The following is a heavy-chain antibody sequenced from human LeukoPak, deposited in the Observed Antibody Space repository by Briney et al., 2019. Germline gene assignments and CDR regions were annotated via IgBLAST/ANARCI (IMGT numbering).Heavy chain of an antibody. CDR1: GYTFTSYY. CDR2: INPSGGST. Sequence: ASVKVSCKASGYTFTSYYMHWVRQAPGQGLEWMGIINPSGGSTSYAQKFQGRVTMTRDMSTNTVYMELSSLRSEDTAVYYCARDRGRITMVRGAHYWGQGTLVTVSS. V-gene: IGHV1-46*01. J-gene: IGHJ4*02. CDR3: ARDRGRITMVRGAHY. D-gene: IGHD3-10*01.